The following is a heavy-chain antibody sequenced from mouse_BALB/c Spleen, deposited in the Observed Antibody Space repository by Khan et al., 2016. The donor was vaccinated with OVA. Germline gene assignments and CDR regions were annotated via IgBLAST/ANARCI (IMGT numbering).Heavy chain of an antibody. CDR1: GFTFSNYG. V-gene: IGHV5-6-5*01. Sequence: EVELVESGGGLVKPGGSLKLSCAASGFTFSNYGVSWVRQTPEKRLEWVASISSGDTTYYPDSVKGRFTISRYNARNILYLQMSRLRSEDTAMYYCARDYWFAYWGQGTLVTVSA. CDR2: ISSGDTT. J-gene: IGHJ3*01. CDR3: ARDYWFAY.